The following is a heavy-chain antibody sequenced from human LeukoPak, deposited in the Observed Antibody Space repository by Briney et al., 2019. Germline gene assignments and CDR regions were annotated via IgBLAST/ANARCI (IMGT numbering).Heavy chain of an antibody. CDR1: GFPFSSYW. V-gene: IGHV3-30-3*01. CDR2: ISYDGSNK. J-gene: IGHJ4*02. CDR3: ARGYGGNYFDY. Sequence: PGRSLRLSCAASGFPFSSYWMAWVRQAPGKGLEWVAVISYDGSNKYYADSVKGRFTISRDNSKNTLYLQMNSLRAEDTAVYYCARGYGGNYFDYWGQGTLVTVSS. D-gene: IGHD4-23*01.